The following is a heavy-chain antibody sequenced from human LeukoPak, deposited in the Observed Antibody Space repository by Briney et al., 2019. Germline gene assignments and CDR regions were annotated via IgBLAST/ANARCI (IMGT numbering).Heavy chain of an antibody. J-gene: IGHJ3*02. V-gene: IGHV4-59*01. CDR1: GGSLSSYY. D-gene: IGHD1-1*01. CDR3: ASTNSDTFDI. CDR2: IYYSGST. Sequence: SETLSLTCTVSGGSLSSYYWSWIRQPPGKELEWIAYIYYSGSTNYNPSLKSRVTISVDTSKNQFSLKLTSVTAADTAVYYCASTNSDTFDIWGQGKLVTVSS.